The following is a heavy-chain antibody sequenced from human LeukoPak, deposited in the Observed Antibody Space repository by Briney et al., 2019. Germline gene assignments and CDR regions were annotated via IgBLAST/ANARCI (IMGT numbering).Heavy chain of an antibody. CDR1: GYTLSGHS. CDR2: ITIGDGHT. Sequence: ASVKVSCKGSGYTLSGHSLHWVRQAPGQRPEWMGWITIGDGHTRYSQKFQDRLTFTRDTPAATAYMELRNLQSEDTAIYYCTRGAVAGNGYGYWGQGTLVTVSS. V-gene: IGHV1-3*04. CDR3: TRGAVAGNGYGY. D-gene: IGHD6-19*01. J-gene: IGHJ4*02.